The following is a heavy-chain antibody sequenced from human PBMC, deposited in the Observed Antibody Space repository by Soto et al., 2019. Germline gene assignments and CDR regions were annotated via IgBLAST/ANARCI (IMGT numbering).Heavy chain of an antibody. D-gene: IGHD6-19*01. Sequence: QDQLVQSGVEVKKPGASVKVSCKASGYCFTNYGITWVRQAPGQGFEWMGWISAYNGNTNYAQKFQGRVTMTTDASTSTAYLELRSLRSDDTAVYYCARDRGVAPPVAGNTHYYYYMDVWGKGTTVTVSS. V-gene: IGHV1-18*01. J-gene: IGHJ6*03. CDR2: ISAYNGNT. CDR3: ARDRGVAPPVAGNTHYYYYMDV. CDR1: GYCFTNYG.